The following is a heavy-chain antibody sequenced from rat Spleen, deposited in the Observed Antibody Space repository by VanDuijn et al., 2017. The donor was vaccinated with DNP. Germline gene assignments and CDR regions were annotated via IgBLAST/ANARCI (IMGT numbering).Heavy chain of an antibody. D-gene: IGHD5-1*01. CDR1: GFTFSDYN. CDR3: TRLGERLFDY. Sequence: EVQLVESGGGLVQPGGSLKLSCAASGFTFSDYNMAWVRQAPKKGLEWVATITYDGRTTYYRDSVKGQFTISRDNSETTLNLQMDSLRSEDTATYFCTRLGERLFDYWGQGTLVTVSS. V-gene: IGHV5-7*01. CDR2: ITYDGRTT. J-gene: IGHJ3*01.